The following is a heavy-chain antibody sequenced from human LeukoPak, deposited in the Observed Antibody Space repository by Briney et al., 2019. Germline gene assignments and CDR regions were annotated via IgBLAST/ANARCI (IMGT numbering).Heavy chain of an antibody. D-gene: IGHD1-26*01. Sequence: SETLSLTCTVSGGSISSSSYYWGWIRQPPGKGLEWIGSIYTSGSTNYNPSLKSRVTMSVDTSKNQFSLKLSSVTAADTAVYYCARDRYSGSWDYWGQGTLVTVSS. CDR1: GGSISSSSYY. CDR3: ARDRYSGSWDY. CDR2: IYTSGST. V-gene: IGHV4-39*07. J-gene: IGHJ4*02.